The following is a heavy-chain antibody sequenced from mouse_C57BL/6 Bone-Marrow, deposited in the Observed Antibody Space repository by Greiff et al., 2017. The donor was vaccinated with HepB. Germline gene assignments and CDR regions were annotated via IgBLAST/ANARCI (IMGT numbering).Heavy chain of an antibody. CDR1: GYTFTSYG. Sequence: QVQLKESGAELARPGASVKLSCKASGYTFTSYGISWVKQRTGQGLEWIGEIYPRSGNTYYNEKFKSKATLTADKSSSTAYMELRSLTAEDSAVYFCANYGSSPRYFDVWGTGTTVTVSS. CDR3: ANYGSSPRYFDV. CDR2: IYPRSGNT. V-gene: IGHV1-81*01. J-gene: IGHJ1*03. D-gene: IGHD1-1*01.